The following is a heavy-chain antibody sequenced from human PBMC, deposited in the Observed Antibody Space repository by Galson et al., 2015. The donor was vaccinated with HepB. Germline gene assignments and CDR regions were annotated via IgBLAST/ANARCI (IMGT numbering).Heavy chain of an antibody. CDR1: GYTFTSSD. D-gene: IGHD3-22*01. CDR3: ARGLSRYYYDSSGYYDY. CDR2: MNPNSGNT. J-gene: IGHJ4*02. Sequence: SVKVSCKASGYTFTSSDINWVRQATGQGLEWMGWMNPNSGNTGYAQKFQGRVTMTRNTSISTAYMELSSLGSEDTAVYYCARGLSRYYYDSSGYYDYWGQGTLVTVSS. V-gene: IGHV1-8*01.